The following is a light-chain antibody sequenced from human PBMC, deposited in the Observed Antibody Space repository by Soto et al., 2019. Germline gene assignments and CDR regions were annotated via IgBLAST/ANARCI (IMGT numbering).Light chain of an antibody. CDR3: QQYNNWPPWT. J-gene: IGKJ1*01. V-gene: IGKV3-15*01. Sequence: EIVMTQSPATLSVSPGERATLSCRASQSISTNLAWYQQKPGQAPRLLFYGASTRATGIPARFSGSGSGTEFPLTIGSLQSEDFAVYYCQQYNNWPPWTFGQGTKV. CDR2: GAS. CDR1: QSISTN.